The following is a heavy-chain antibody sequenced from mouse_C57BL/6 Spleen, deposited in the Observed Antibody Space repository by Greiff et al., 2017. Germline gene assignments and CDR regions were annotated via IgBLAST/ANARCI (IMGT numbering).Heavy chain of an antibody. CDR1: GFSLTSSG. V-gene: IGHV2-2*01. CDR3: ARNFLITTVVAPLDY. J-gene: IGHJ2*01. D-gene: IGHD1-1*01. CDR2: IWSGGST. Sequence: VKLQESGPGLVQPSQSLSITCTVSGFSLTSSGVHWVRQSPGKGLEWLGVIWSGGSTDYNAAFISRLSISKDNSKSQVFFKMNSLQADDTAIYYCARNFLITTVVAPLDYWGQGTTLTVSS.